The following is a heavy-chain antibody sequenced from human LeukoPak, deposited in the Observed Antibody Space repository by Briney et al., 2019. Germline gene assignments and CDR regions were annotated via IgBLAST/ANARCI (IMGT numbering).Heavy chain of an antibody. V-gene: IGHV1-69*13. CDR1: GGTFSSYA. Sequence: ASVKVSCKASGGTFSSYAISSVRQAPGQGFEWMGGIIPIFGTANYAQKFQGRVTITADESTSTAYMELSSLRSEDTAVYYCARQTGDTYYYYMDVWGKGTTVTVSS. CDR3: ARQTGDTYYYYMDV. D-gene: IGHD7-27*01. CDR2: IIPIFGTA. J-gene: IGHJ6*03.